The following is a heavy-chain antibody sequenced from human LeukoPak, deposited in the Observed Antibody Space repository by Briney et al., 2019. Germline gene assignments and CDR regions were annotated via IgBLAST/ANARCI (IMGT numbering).Heavy chain of an antibody. CDR2: IIPIFGTA. V-gene: IGHV1-69*05. D-gene: IGHD6-19*01. CDR3: ARHSSGWINFDY. CDR1: GGTFSSNA. J-gene: IGHJ4*02. Sequence: SVKVSCKASGGTFSSNAISWVRQAPGQGLEWMGRIIPIFGTANYAQKFQGRVTITTDESTSTAYMELSSLRSEDTAVYYCARHSSGWINFDYWGQGTLASVSS.